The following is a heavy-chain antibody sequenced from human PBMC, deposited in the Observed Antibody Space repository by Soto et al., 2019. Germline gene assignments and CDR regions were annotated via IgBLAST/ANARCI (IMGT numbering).Heavy chain of an antibody. J-gene: IGHJ4*02. CDR3: ARAWGIEGGYNYFDY. CDR1: GYTFTSYP. V-gene: IGHV1-3*01. D-gene: IGHD5-12*01. Sequence: QVQLVQSGAEVKKPGASVKVSCKASGYTFTSYPMHWVRQAPGHRLEWMGWINAGNGNTKYPQKFQLRASFYRDTSANTVYMELSRLTSEDTAVYYCARAWGIEGGYNYFDYWGQGTPVTVSS. CDR2: INAGNGNT.